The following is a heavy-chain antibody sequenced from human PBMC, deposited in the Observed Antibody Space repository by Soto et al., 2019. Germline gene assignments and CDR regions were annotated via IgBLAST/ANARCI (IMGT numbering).Heavy chain of an antibody. CDR3: GRDQSGSGYYVDWIDP. D-gene: IGHD5-12*01. Sequence: GGSLRLSCAASGFTFSSYAMSWVRQAPGKGLEWVSAISGSGVSTYYADSVKGRFTISRDNSKNTLYLQMNSLRAEDTAVYYCGRDQSGSGYYVDWIDPWGQGTLVTVS. V-gene: IGHV3-23*01. J-gene: IGHJ5*02. CDR1: GFTFSSYA. CDR2: ISGSGVST.